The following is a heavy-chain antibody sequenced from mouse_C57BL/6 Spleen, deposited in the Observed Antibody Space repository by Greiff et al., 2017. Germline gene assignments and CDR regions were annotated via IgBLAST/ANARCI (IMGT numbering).Heavy chain of an antibody. CDR1: GYTFTDYY. CDR3: ARPYYYGSSLFAY. V-gene: IGHV1-26*01. CDR2: INPNTGGT. J-gene: IGHJ3*01. Sequence: VQLQQSGPELVKPGASVKISCKASGYTFTDYYMNWVKQSHGKSLEWIGDINPNTGGTSYNQKFKGKATLTVDKSSSTAYMELRSLTSEDSAVYYCARPYYYGSSLFAYWGQGTLVTVSA. D-gene: IGHD1-1*01.